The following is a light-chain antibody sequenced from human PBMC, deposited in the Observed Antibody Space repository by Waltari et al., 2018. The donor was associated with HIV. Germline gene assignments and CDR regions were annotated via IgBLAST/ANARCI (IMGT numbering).Light chain of an antibody. Sequence: DIVMTQSPDSLAVSLGERATINCTSSRTVFYSSDNRNYLAWYLQRPGHSPRLLIFWASTRAYGVPDRFSGSGSGTDFSLTLSSLQADDVGIYYCQQYYSVPPTFGGGTKVEI. CDR3: QQYYSVPPT. J-gene: IGKJ4*01. CDR2: WAS. CDR1: RTVFYSSDNRNY. V-gene: IGKV4-1*01.